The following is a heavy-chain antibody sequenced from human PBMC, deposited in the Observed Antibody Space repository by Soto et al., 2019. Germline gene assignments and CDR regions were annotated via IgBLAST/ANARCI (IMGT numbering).Heavy chain of an antibody. J-gene: IGHJ6*02. V-gene: IGHV5-10-1*01. Sequence: GESLKISCKGSGYSFTSYWISWVRQMPGKGLEWMGRIDPSDSYTNYSPSFQGHVTISADKSISTAYLQWSSLKASDTAMYYCARYCSGGSCYYYYGMDVWGQGTTVTVSS. CDR1: GYSFTSYW. CDR3: ARYCSGGSCYYYYGMDV. CDR2: IDPSDSYT. D-gene: IGHD2-15*01.